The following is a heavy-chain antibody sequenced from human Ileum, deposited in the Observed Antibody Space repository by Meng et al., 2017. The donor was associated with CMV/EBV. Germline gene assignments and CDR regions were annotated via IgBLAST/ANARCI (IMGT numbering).Heavy chain of an antibody. V-gene: IGHV3-7*01. D-gene: IGHD6-6*01. CDR2: IKQDGSEK. Sequence: GESLKISCAASGFTFSSYWMSWVRQAPGKGLEWVANIKQDGSEKYYVDSVKGRFTISRDNAENSLYLQMNSLRAEDTAVYYCARDWAARREGNFDYWGQGTLVTVSS. J-gene: IGHJ4*02. CDR1: GFTFSSYW. CDR3: ARDWAARREGNFDY.